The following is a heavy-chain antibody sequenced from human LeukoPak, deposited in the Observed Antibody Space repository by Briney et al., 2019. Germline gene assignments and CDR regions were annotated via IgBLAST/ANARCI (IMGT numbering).Heavy chain of an antibody. V-gene: IGHV3-53*01. CDR2: IYSGGST. CDR1: GFTVSSNY. Sequence: GSLRLSCAASGFTVSSNYMSWVRQAPGKGLEWVSVIYSGGSTYYADSVKGRFTISRDNSKNTLYLQMNSLRAEDTAVYYCARLYSGSYLYFDYWGQGTLVTVSS. CDR3: ARLYSGSYLYFDY. J-gene: IGHJ4*02. D-gene: IGHD1-26*01.